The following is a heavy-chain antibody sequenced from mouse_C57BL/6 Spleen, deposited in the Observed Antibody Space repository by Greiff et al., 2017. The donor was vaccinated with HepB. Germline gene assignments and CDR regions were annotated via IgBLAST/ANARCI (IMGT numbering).Heavy chain of an antibody. J-gene: IGHJ2*01. Sequence: QVQLQQPGAELVMPGASVKLSCKASGYTFTSYWMHWVKQRPGQGLEWIGEIDPSDSYTNYNQKFKGKSTLTVDKSSSTAYMQLSSLTSEDSAVYYCARSGTVVAFDYWGQGTTLTVSS. D-gene: IGHD1-1*01. CDR3: ARSGTVVAFDY. CDR1: GYTFTSYW. V-gene: IGHV1-69*01. CDR2: IDPSDSYT.